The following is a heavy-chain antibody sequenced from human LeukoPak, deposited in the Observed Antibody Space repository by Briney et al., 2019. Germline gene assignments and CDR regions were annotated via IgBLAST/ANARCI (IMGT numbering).Heavy chain of an antibody. V-gene: IGHV4-59*01. CDR1: GGSISSYY. D-gene: IGHD4-17*01. Sequence: SETLSLTCTVSGGSISSYYWSWIRQPPGKGLEWIGYIYYSGSTNYNPSLTSRVTISVDTSKNQFSLKLSSVTAADTAVYYCARGQDYGDYEGYWGQGALVTVSS. J-gene: IGHJ4*02. CDR2: IYYSGST. CDR3: ARGQDYGDYEGY.